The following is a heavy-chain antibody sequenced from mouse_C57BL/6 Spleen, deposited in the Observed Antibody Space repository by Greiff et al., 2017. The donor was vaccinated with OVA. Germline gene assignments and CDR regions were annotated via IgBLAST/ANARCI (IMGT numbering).Heavy chain of an antibody. V-gene: IGHV1-81*01. CDR3: AREEGAY. Sequence: VQLQQSGPELVKPGASVKISCKASGYTFTSYGISWVKQRTGQGLEWIGAIYPRSGNTYYNEKFKGKATLTADKSSSTAYMELRSLTSEDSAVYFCAREEGAYWGQGTLVTVSA. J-gene: IGHJ3*01. CDR2: IYPRSGNT. CDR1: GYTFTSYG.